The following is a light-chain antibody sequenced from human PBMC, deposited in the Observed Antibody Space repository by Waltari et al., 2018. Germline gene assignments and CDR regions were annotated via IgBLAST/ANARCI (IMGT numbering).Light chain of an antibody. CDR2: NAS. CDR3: QQRSDWQ. CDR1: QTVTSY. Sequence: EIVLTQSPATLSLSPGERATLPCRASQTVTSYLAWYQQKPCLAPRLLIYNASNRANGIPARFSGSGSGTDFTLTISSIEPEDFAVYYCQQRSDWQFGQGTKVEIK. J-gene: IGKJ1*01. V-gene: IGKV3-11*01.